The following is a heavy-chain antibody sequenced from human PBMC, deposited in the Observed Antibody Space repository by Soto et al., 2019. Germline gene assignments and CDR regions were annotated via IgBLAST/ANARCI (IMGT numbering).Heavy chain of an antibody. Sequence: SETLSLTCTVSGYSINSGHYWGWIRQPPGKGLEWIGSVFHSGTTYYIPSLRSRVTISVDTSKNQFSLDLKSVTAADTAVYYCAKDPRYYENIDYSDFWGRGTLVTVSS. CDR3: AKDPRYYENIDYSDF. V-gene: IGHV4-38-2*02. J-gene: IGHJ4*02. CDR2: VFHSGTT. D-gene: IGHD3-22*01. CDR1: GYSINSGHY.